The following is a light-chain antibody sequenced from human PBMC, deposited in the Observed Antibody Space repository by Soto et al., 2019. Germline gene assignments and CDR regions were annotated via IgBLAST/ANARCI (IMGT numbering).Light chain of an antibody. CDR2: EVS. CDR3: CSYAGSNNLLV. V-gene: IGLV2-8*01. CDR1: SSDVGGYNY. J-gene: IGLJ3*02. Sequence: QSALTQPPSASGSPGQSVTISCTGTSSDVGGYNYVSWYQQHPGKAPKLMIYEVSKRPSGVPDRFSGSKSGNTASLTVSGRQADDEADDYCCSYAGSNNLLVFGGGTKLTVL.